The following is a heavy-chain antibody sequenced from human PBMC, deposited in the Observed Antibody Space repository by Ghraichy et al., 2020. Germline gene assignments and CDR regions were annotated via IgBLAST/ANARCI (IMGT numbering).Heavy chain of an antibody. CDR1: GFTFSSYW. CDR3: ARDPPYYYGSAPDY. J-gene: IGHJ4*02. CDR2: INSDGSST. V-gene: IGHV3-74*01. D-gene: IGHD3-10*01. Sequence: LSLTCAASGFTFSSYWMHWVRQAPGKGLVWVSRINSDGSSTSYADSVKGRFTISRDNAKNTLYLQMNSLRAEDTAVYYCARDPPYYYGSAPDYWGQGTLVTVSS.